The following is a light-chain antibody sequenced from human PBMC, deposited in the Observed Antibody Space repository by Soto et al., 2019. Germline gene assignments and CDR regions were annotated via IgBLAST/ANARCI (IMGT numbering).Light chain of an antibody. CDR2: PAS. V-gene: IGKV1-39*01. Sequence: DIQMTQSPSSLSASVGDRVTITCRASQTISNYLNWYQQKPGKAPKLLIFPASSLQSGVPSRFSGSGSGTDFTLTISSLQPEDFATYYCQQSYSTLMYTFGQGTKLEIK. J-gene: IGKJ2*01. CDR1: QTISNY. CDR3: QQSYSTLMYT.